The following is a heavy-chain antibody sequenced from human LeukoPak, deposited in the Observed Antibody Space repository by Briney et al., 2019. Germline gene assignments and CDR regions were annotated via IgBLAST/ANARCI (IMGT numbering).Heavy chain of an antibody. CDR3: ARGLYYDSSGYYLDY. J-gene: IGHJ4*02. Sequence: ASVKVSCKASGYTFTSYGISWVRQAPGQGLEGMGWISAYNGNTNYAQKLQGRVTMTTDTSTSTAYMELRSLRSDDTAVYYCARGLYYDSSGYYLDYWGQGTLVTVSS. CDR1: GYTFTSYG. V-gene: IGHV1-18*01. CDR2: ISAYNGNT. D-gene: IGHD3-22*01.